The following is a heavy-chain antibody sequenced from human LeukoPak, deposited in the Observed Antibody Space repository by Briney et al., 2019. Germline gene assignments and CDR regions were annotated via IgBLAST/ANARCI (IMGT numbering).Heavy chain of an antibody. Sequence: ASVKVSCKASGYTFTIYDINWVRQAPGQGLEWMGWMNPNSGNTGYARKFQGRVTMTRDTSISTAYMELSSLRSEDTAVYYCARGLGRVATGNGDYWGQGTLVTVSS. J-gene: IGHJ4*02. CDR3: ARGLGRVATGNGDY. CDR2: MNPNSGNT. CDR1: GYTFTIYD. D-gene: IGHD5-12*01. V-gene: IGHV1-8*01.